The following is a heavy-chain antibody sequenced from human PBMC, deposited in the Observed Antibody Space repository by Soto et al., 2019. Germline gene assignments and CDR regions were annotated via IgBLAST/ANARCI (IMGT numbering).Heavy chain of an antibody. CDR1: GGTSSSYA. J-gene: IGHJ6*02. CDR3: ARAEEPGGYSDLDYYYGMDV. D-gene: IGHD2-21*02. Sequence: GASVKVSCKASGGTSSSYAISWVRQAPGQGLEWMGGIIPIFGTANYAQKFQGRVTITADESTSTAYMELSSLRSEDTAVYYCARAEEPGGYSDLDYYYGMDVWGQGTTVTVSS. CDR2: IIPIFGTA. V-gene: IGHV1-69*13.